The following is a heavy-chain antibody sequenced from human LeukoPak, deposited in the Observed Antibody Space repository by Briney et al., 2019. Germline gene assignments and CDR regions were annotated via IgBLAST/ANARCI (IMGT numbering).Heavy chain of an antibody. J-gene: IGHJ4*02. CDR3: ARGGSSGYYYG. V-gene: IGHV4-4*07. Sequence: SETLSLTCTVSGGSISSYYWSWIRQPAGKGLEWIGRLYTSGSTNYSPSLKSRVTMSVDTSKNQFSLKLTSTTAADTVVYYCARGGSSGYYYGWGQGTLVTVSS. CDR1: GGSISSYY. D-gene: IGHD3-22*01. CDR2: LYTSGST.